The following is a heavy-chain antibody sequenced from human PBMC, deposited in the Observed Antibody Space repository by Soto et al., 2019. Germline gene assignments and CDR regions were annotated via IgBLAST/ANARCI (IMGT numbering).Heavy chain of an antibody. Sequence: PGESLKISCKGSGYSFTSYWISWVRQMPGKGLEWMGRIDPSDSYTNYSPSFQGHVTISADKSVSTAYLQWSSLKASDTAMYYCYWGSPYYYYGMDVWGQGTTVTVSS. D-gene: IGHD7-27*01. V-gene: IGHV5-10-1*01. CDR1: GYSFTSYW. CDR3: YWGSPYYYYGMDV. CDR2: IDPSDSYT. J-gene: IGHJ6*02.